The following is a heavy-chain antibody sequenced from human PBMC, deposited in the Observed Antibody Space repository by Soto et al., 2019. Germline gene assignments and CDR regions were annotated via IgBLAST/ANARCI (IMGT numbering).Heavy chain of an antibody. CDR2: ISYDGIYQ. Sequence: VQLVESGGGVVQPGRSLGLSCAASGFTFNTYGMHWVRQAPGKGLEWVAAISYDGIYQYYADSVKGRFTISRDNSKNTLYVQKNSLRAEDTAVYYCARSPQPTRGIHWYFDFWGRGILVTVSS. V-gene: IGHV3-30*03. J-gene: IGHJ2*01. D-gene: IGHD2-2*01. CDR1: GFTFNTYG. CDR3: ARSPQPTRGIHWYFDF.